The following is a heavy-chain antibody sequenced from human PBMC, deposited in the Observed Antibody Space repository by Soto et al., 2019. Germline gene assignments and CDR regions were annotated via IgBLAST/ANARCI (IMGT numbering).Heavy chain of an antibody. CDR1: GGSISSSSYY. CDR3: ARQKSSSSGHSYFYYGMDV. J-gene: IGHJ6*02. D-gene: IGHD6-13*01. Sequence: SETLSLTCTVSGGSISSSSYYWGWIRQPPGKGLEWIGSIYYSGSTYYNPSLKSRVTMSVDTSKNQFSLKLSSVTAADTAVYYCARQKSSSSGHSYFYYGMDVWGQGTTVTVSS. CDR2: IYYSGST. V-gene: IGHV4-39*01.